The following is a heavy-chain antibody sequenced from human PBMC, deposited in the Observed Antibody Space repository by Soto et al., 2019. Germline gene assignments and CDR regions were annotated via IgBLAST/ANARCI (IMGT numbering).Heavy chain of an antibody. J-gene: IGHJ4*02. CDR1: GFSLSTTGVG. D-gene: IGHD2-15*01. V-gene: IGHV2-5*02. Sequence: QITLKESGPTLVKPTQTLTLTCSFSGFSLSTTGVGVGWIRQPPGKALECLALIYWDDDKRYSPSLKSRLAITKDTSKNQVVLTMTNMDPVDTATYYCAHRLWDGSCYWDVGYFDYWGQGALVTVSS. CDR2: IYWDDDK. CDR3: AHRLWDGSCYWDVGYFDY.